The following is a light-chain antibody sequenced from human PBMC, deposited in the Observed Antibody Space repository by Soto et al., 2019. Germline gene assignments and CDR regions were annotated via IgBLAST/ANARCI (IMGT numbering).Light chain of an antibody. V-gene: IGLV1-44*01. CDR3: FSFTSTNTHV. Sequence: QSVLTQPPSASGTPGQRVTISCSGSSSNFGKSIVSWYQHLPGRAPKVLIYGNSQRPLGVPVRFSGSKSATSASLAISGLLSEDEADYYCFSFTSTNTHVFGSGTKVTVL. J-gene: IGLJ1*01. CDR1: SSNFGKSI. CDR2: GNS.